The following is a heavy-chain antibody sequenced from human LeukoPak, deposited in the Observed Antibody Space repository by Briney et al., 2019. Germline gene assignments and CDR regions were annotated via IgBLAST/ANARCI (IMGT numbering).Heavy chain of an antibody. CDR1: GGSFSGYY. D-gene: IGHD4-17*01. V-gene: IGHV4-34*01. Sequence: PSETLSLTCAVYGGSFSGYYWSWIRQPPGKGLEWIGEINHSGSTNYNPSLKSRVTISVDTSKNQFSLKLSSVTAADTAVYYCGTTVKNWFDPWGQGTLVTVSS. CDR2: INHSGST. J-gene: IGHJ5*02. CDR3: GTTVKNWFDP.